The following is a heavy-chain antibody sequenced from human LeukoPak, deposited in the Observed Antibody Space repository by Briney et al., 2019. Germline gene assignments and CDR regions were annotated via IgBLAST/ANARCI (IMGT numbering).Heavy chain of an antibody. CDR2: IYYVGST. V-gene: IGHV4-39*01. CDR1: GCSICSRNFY. CDR3: AGLRSGGINY. J-gene: IGHJ4*02. Sequence: PSETLSLTCTVSGCSICSRNFYWGRIRQPPGKGLEWIGSIYYVGSTYYNPSLKSRVTISVDTSKNQFSLKLTSVTAADTAVCYCAGLRSGGINYWGRGTLVTVSS. D-gene: IGHD2-15*01.